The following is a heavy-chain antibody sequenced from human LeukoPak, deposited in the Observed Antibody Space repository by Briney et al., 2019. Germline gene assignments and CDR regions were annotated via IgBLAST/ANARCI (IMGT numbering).Heavy chain of an antibody. D-gene: IGHD3-10*02. CDR3: AELGITLIGGV. CDR1: GFTFSSYE. V-gene: IGHV3-48*03. CDR2: ISSSGSTI. Sequence: GGSLRLSCAASGFTFSSYEMNWIRQAPGKGLEWVAYISSSGSTIYYADSVKGRFTISRDNAKNSLYLQMNSVRAEDTAVYYCAELGITLIGGVWGKGTTVTIYS. J-gene: IGHJ6*04.